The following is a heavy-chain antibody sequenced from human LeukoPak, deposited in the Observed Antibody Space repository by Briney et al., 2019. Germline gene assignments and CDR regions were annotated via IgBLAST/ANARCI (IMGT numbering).Heavy chain of an antibody. CDR3: ARGPHNWNYDWFDP. CDR1: GFTVSSNY. CDR2: IFSGDSA. V-gene: IGHV3-53*01. Sequence: GGSLRLSCAASGFTVSSNYMAWVRQAPGKGLDWVSVIFSGDSAFYADSVKGRFTISRDNSNNTLYLQMNSLRVEDTAVYYCARGPHNWNYDWFDPWGQGTLVTVSS. D-gene: IGHD1-7*01. J-gene: IGHJ5*02.